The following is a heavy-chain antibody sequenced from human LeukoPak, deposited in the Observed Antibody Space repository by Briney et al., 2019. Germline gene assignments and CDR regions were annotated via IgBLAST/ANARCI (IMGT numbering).Heavy chain of an antibody. J-gene: IGHJ4*02. CDR3: AREGPYYDSSGYIPYFHY. V-gene: IGHV4-61*02. D-gene: IGHD3-22*01. Sequence: SETLSLTCIVSGGSISSGSYYWSWIRQPAGKGLEWIGRIYTSGSTNYNPSLKSRVTISVDTSKNQFSLRLSSVTAADTAVYYCAREGPYYDSSGYIPYFHYWGQGTLVTVSS. CDR1: GGSISSGSYY. CDR2: IYTSGST.